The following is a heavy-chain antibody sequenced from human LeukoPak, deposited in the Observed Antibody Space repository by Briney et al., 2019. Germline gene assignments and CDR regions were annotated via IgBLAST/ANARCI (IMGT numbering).Heavy chain of an antibody. CDR2: IYYSGST. CDR3: ARVFPYYSGPYYFDY. J-gene: IGHJ4*02. CDR1: GGSISSYY. D-gene: IGHD3-16*01. V-gene: IGHV4-59*12. Sequence: PSETLSLTCAVSGGSISSYYWSWIRQPPGKGLEWIGYIYYSGSTYYNPSLKSRVTISVDTSKNQFSLKLSSVTAADTAVYYCARVFPYYSGPYYFDYWGQGTLVTVSS.